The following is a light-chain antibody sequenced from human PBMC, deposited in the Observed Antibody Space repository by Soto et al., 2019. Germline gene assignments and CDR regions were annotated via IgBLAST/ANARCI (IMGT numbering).Light chain of an antibody. CDR3: SSYRSSSTLYV. V-gene: IGLV2-14*01. CDR2: EVS. J-gene: IGLJ1*01. CDR1: SSDVGGYNY. Sequence: QSALTQPASVSGSPGQSITISCTGTSSDVGGYNYVSWYQQHPGKAPKHMIYEVSNRPSGVSNRFSGSKSGNTASLTISGLQAEDEADYYCSSYRSSSTLYVFGTGTKVTVL.